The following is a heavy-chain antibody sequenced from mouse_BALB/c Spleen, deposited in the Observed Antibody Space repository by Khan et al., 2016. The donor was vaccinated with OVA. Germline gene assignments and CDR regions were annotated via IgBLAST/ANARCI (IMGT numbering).Heavy chain of an antibody. J-gene: IGHJ3*01. V-gene: IGHV1-77*01. CDR2: IYPGSDST. CDR3: ARAGWDLFAY. Sequence: QVQLKQSGAELVKPGASVQMSCKASGYTFTDYVMNWVKQRHGQGLEWIGQIYPGSDSTYYNEKFKGKATLTTDRSSNTAYMQLSNLTSEDSAVYFCARAGWDLFAYWGQGTLVTVSA. D-gene: IGHD4-1*01. CDR1: GYTFTDYV.